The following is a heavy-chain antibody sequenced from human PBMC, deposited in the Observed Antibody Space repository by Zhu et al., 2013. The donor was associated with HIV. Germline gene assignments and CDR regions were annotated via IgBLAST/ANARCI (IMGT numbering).Heavy chain of an antibody. Sequence: EVQLLESGGGLVRPGGSLRLSCAASGFTFSTYAMNWVRQAPGKGLEWVTAITGRGDGTDYADPVKGRFTISRDNSKNTVYLQMNSLRADDTAIYHCARSGHRSITVAAMFDLWGQGTLVTVSS. CDR3: ARSGHRSITVAAMFDL. CDR2: ITGRGDGT. CDR1: GFTFSTYA. D-gene: IGHD6-19*01. V-gene: IGHV3-23*01. J-gene: IGHJ5*02.